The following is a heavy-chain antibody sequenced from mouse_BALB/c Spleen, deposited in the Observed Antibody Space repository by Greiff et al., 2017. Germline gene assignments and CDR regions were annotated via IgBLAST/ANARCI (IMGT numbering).Heavy chain of an antibody. CDR1: GDSITSGY. CDR2: ISYSGST. D-gene: IGHD2-4*01. J-gene: IGHJ4*01. CDR3: ARYNDYPDYYAMDY. V-gene: IGHV3-8*02. Sequence: DVKLQESGPSLVKPSQTLSLTCSVTGDSITSGYWNWIRKFPGNKLEYMGYISYSGSTYYNPSLKSRISITRDTSKNQYYLQLNSVTTEDTATYYCARYNDYPDYYAMDYWGQGTSVTVSS.